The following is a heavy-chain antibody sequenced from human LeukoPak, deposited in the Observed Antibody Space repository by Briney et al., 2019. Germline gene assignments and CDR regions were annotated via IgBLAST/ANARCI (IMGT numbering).Heavy chain of an antibody. CDR2: ISYDGSNK. J-gene: IGHJ4*02. Sequence: PGGSLRLSCAASGFTFSAYGMHWVRQAPGKGLEWVAIISYDGSNKYYPDSVKGRFTISRDDSKNTLYLQMNSLGTEDTAVYYCAKELTRPNRPVAGLNYWGQGTLVTVSS. D-gene: IGHD6-19*01. V-gene: IGHV3-30*18. CDR1: GFTFSAYG. CDR3: AKELTRPNRPVAGLNY.